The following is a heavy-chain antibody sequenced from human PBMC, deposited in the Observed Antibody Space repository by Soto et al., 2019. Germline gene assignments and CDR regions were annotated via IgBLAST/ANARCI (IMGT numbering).Heavy chain of an antibody. D-gene: IGHD3-22*01. CDR1: GYTFTSYG. Sequence: WASVKVSCKASGYTFTSYGISWVRQAPGQGLEWMGWISAYNGNTNYAQKLQGRVTMTTDTSTSTAYMELRSLRSDDTAVYYCARALPSSGYYSPYYYWGQGTLVTVSS. J-gene: IGHJ4*02. V-gene: IGHV1-18*01. CDR3: ARALPSSGYYSPYYY. CDR2: ISAYNGNT.